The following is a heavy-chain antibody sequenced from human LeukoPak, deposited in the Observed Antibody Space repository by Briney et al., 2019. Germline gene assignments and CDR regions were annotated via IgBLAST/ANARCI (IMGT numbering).Heavy chain of an antibody. V-gene: IGHV4-39*07. Sequence: SETLSLTCTVSGGSISSSSYYWGWIRQPPGKGLEWIGSIYYSGSTYYNPSLKSRVTISVDTSKNQFSLKLSSVTAADTAVYYCARGARDGYIGGNYFDYWGQGTLVTVSS. CDR1: GGSISSSSYY. D-gene: IGHD5-24*01. CDR3: ARGARDGYIGGNYFDY. J-gene: IGHJ4*02. CDR2: IYYSGST.